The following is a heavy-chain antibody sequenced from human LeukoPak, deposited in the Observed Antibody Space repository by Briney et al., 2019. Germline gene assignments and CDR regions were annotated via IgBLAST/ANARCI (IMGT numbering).Heavy chain of an antibody. J-gene: IGHJ3*01. D-gene: IGHD2-2*01. CDR1: GYSISSGYY. CDR3: ARHVSLDIVVVPAAISV. CDR2: IYHSGST. V-gene: IGHV4-38-2*01. Sequence: SETLSLTCAVSGYSISSGYYRGWIRQPPGKGLEWIGSIYHSGSTYYNPSLKSRVTISVDTSKNQFSLKLSSVTAADTAVYYCARHVSLDIVVVPAAISVWGQGTMVTVSS.